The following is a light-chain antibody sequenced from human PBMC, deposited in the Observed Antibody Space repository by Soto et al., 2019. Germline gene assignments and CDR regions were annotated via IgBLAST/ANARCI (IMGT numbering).Light chain of an antibody. CDR1: QSVSSN. Sequence: EIVMTQSPVTLSVSPGERVTLSCRPSQSVSSNLAWYQQKPGQAPTLLIYGAFTRATAIPARFSGTGSGTEFTLTISSLQSEDFALDYCQQYNDWPLTFGQGTKVDI. CDR3: QQYNDWPLT. V-gene: IGKV3-15*01. J-gene: IGKJ1*01. CDR2: GAF.